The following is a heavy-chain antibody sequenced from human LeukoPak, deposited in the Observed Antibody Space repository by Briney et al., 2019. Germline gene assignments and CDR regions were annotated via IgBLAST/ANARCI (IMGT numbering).Heavy chain of an antibody. CDR1: GYTFTSYD. Sequence: ASVKVSCKASGYTFTSYDINWVRQATGQGLEWMGWMNPNSGNTGYAQKFQGRVTMTRNTSISTAYMELSSLRSEDTAVYYCARVRRVVGATTFSYWGQGTLVTVSS. CDR3: ARVRRVVGATTFSY. D-gene: IGHD1-26*01. V-gene: IGHV1-8*01. CDR2: MNPNSGNT. J-gene: IGHJ4*02.